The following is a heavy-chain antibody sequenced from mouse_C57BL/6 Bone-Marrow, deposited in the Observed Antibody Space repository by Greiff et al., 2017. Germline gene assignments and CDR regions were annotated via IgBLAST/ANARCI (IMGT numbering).Heavy chain of an antibody. V-gene: IGHV1-64*01. CDR2: MHPNGGSP. D-gene: IGHD2-4*01. CDR3: ARSYDYDDYTMDY. Sequence: LQQPGAELVKPGASVKLSCKASGYTFTNYWMHWVKRRPGQGLEWMGMMHPNGGSPDYNEKFKSEATLSVDKSSRTAYMELSSLTSEYSAVYYCARSYDYDDYTMDYWGQGTSVTVSS. CDR1: GYTFTNYW. J-gene: IGHJ4*01.